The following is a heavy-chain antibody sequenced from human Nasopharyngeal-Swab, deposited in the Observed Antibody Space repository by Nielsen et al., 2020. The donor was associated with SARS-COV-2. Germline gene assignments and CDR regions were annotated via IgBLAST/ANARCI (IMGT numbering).Heavy chain of an antibody. CDR1: GFPFRTYA. J-gene: IGHJ4*02. CDR2: VNTVYDYT. D-gene: IGHD3-10*01. Sequence: GESLKLSCAASGFPFRTYAMSWVLQVPGKGLECVSTVNTVYDYTYYADSVKGRFTISRDNSKNTLYLQMNSLRTEDTAVYYCAKSGLSWSHYSYFDYWGQGTLVTVSS. CDR3: AKSGLSWSHYSYFDY. V-gene: IGHV3-23*01.